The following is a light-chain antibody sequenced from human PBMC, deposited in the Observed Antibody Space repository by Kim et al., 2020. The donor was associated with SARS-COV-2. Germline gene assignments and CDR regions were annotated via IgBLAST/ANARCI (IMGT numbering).Light chain of an antibody. CDR2: GAA. CDR3: QQSIT. CDR1: QSISRS. J-gene: IGKJ4*01. V-gene: IGKV3-15*01. Sequence: ATRSVSPGESVTLSCRASQSISRSLAWYQQKPGQAPRLLIYGAASRPADVPGRFSGSGSGTQFTLTISSLQSEDFAVYYCQQSITFGGGTKVDIK.